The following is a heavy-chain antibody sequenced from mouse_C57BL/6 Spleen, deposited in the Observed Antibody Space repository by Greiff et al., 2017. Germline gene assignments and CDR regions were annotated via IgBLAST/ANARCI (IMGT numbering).Heavy chain of an antibody. D-gene: IGHD3-3*01. CDR3: AGGLGTWFAY. V-gene: IGHV1-69*01. CDR1: GYTFTSYW. CDR2: IDPSDSYT. Sequence: QVQLQQPGAELVMPGASVKLSCKASGYTFTSYWMHWVKQRPGQGLEWIGEIDPSDSYTNYNQKFKGKSTLTVDKSSSTAYMQLSSLTSEDSAVYYCAGGLGTWFAYWGQGTLVTVSA. J-gene: IGHJ3*01.